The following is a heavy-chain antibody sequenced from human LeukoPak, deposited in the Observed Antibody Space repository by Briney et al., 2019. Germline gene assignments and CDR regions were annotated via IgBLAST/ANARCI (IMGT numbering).Heavy chain of an antibody. CDR3: ARVGYYDSSGYYYLNDY. J-gene: IGHJ4*02. V-gene: IGHV3-30-3*01. D-gene: IGHD3-22*01. CDR1: GFTFSNYA. CDR2: ISYDGSNK. Sequence: PGRSLRLSCAASGFTFSNYAMHWVRQAPGKGLEWVAVISYDGSNKYYADSVKGRFTISRDNSKNTLYLQMNSLRAEDTAVYYCARVGYYDSSGYYYLNDYWGQGTLVTVSS.